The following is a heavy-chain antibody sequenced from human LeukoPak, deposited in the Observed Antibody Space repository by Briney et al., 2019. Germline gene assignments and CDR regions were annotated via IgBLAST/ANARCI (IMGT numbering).Heavy chain of an antibody. CDR2: IYYSGST. CDR1: GGSISSSSYY. V-gene: IGHV4-61*05. J-gene: IGHJ4*02. CDR3: VRHREWEMSFDY. Sequence: PSETLSLTCTVSGGSISSSSYYWGWIRQPPGKGLEWIGYIYYSGSTNYNPSLKSRVTISVDTSKNQFSLKLSSVTAADTAVYYCVRHREWEMSFDYWGQGTLVTVSS. D-gene: IGHD1-26*01.